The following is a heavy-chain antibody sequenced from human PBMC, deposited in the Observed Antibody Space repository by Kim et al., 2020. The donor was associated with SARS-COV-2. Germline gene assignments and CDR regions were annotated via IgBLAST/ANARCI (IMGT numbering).Heavy chain of an antibody. D-gene: IGHD3-16*02. V-gene: IGHV4-59*01. J-gene: IGHJ3*02. CDR1: GGSISSYY. Sequence: SETLSLTCTVSGGSISSYYWSWIRQPPGKGLEWIGYIYYSGCTNYNPSLKSRVTISLDTSKNQFSLKLSSVTAADTAVYYCARVSHSNIWGSYRYGAFDIWGQGTMVTVSS. CDR2: IYYSGCT. CDR3: ARVSHSNIWGSYRYGAFDI.